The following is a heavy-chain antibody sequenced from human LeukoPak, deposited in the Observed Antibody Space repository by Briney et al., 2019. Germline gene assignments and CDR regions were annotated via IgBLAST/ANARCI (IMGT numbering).Heavy chain of an antibody. CDR3: ARGVDAGVDY. V-gene: IGHV1-8*01. D-gene: IGHD7-27*01. CDR2: MSPNSGNT. CDR1: GYTFNSYD. J-gene: IGHJ4*02. Sequence: GASVKVSCTASGYTFNSYDMNWVRQATGRGLEWMGWMSPNSGNTGYAQKFQGRVTMTRDSSTSTAFMELSSLTSEDTAMYFCARGVDAGVDYWGQGTLVTVSS.